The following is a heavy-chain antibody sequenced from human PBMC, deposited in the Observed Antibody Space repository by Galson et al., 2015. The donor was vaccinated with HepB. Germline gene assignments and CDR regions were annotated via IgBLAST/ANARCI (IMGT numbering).Heavy chain of an antibody. CDR1: GFTFTNSG. J-gene: IGHJ4*02. CDR3: AKDAYKSSYYFDS. D-gene: IGHD3-16*01. Sequence: SLRLSCAASGFTFTNSGMHWVRQAPGKGLEWVAVIWSDGSNKYYADYVKGRFTISRDNHKNTLFLQMNSLRAEDTALYYCAKDAYKSSYYFDSWGQGTLVTVSS. CDR2: IWSDGSNK. V-gene: IGHV3-33*06.